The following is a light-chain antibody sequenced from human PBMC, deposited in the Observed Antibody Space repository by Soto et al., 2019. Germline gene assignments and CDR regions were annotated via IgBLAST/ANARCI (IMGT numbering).Light chain of an antibody. CDR1: SGSIASNY. CDR2: EDD. J-gene: IGLJ1*01. Sequence: NFMLTQPQSVSESPGKTGTISCTRSSGSIASNYVQWYQQRPGSAPTSVIYEDDQRPSGVPDRFSGSIDSSSNSASLTISGLKTEDEADYYCQTFDSDYHSWVFGPGTKVTVL. V-gene: IGLV6-57*03. CDR3: QTFDSDYHSWV.